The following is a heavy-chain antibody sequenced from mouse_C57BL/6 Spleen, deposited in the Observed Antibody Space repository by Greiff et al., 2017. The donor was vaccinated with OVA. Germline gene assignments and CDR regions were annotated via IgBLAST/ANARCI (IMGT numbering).Heavy chain of an antibody. D-gene: IGHD1-1*01. Sequence: QVQLQQPGAELVRPGSSVKLSCKASGYTFTSYWMDWVKQRPGQGLEWIGNIYPSDSETHYNQKFKDKATLTVDKSSSTAYMQLSSLTSEDSEVYYCARQDSRVFAYWGQGTLVTVSA. J-gene: IGHJ3*01. CDR3: ARQDSRVFAY. CDR1: GYTFTSYW. V-gene: IGHV1-61*01. CDR2: IYPSDSET.